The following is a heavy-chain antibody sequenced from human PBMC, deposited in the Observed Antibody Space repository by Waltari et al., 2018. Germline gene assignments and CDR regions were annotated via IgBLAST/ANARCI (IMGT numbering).Heavy chain of an antibody. V-gene: IGHV3-23*04. J-gene: IGHJ4*02. Sequence: EVQLVESGGGLVQPGGSLRLSCAASGFTFSSYAMSWVRQAPGKGLEWVSAISGSGGSTYYADSVKGRFTISRDNSKNTLYLQMNSLRAEDTAVYYCAKVVKDTSATYYYDSSGYLSGFDYWGQGTLVTVSS. CDR1: GFTFSSYA. D-gene: IGHD3-22*01. CDR3: AKVVKDTSATYYYDSSGYLSGFDY. CDR2: ISGSGGST.